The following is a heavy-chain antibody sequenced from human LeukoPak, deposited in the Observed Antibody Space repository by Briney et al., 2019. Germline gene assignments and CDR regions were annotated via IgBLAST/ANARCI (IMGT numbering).Heavy chain of an antibody. CDR3: ASPRGRDGYNYGFFDY. CDR2: ISAYNGNT. D-gene: IGHD5-24*01. Sequence: ASVKVSCKASGYTFTSYGISWVRQAPGQGLEWMGWISAYNGNTNYAQKFQGRVTMTRDTSISTAYMELSRLRSDDTAVYYCASPRGRDGYNYGFFDYWGQGTLVTVSS. CDR1: GYTFTSYG. J-gene: IGHJ4*02. V-gene: IGHV1-18*01.